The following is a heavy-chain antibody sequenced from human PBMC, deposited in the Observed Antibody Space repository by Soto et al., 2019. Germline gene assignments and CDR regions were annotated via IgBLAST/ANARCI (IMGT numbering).Heavy chain of an antibody. D-gene: IGHD6-19*01. Sequence: GGSLRLSCAASGFTFSSYAMHWVRQAPGKGLEWVAVISYDGSNKYYADSVKGRFTISRDNSKNTLYLQMNSLRAEDTAVYYCARRWIGAVAGKSNPDYYYYYGMDVWGQGTTVTVSS. CDR1: GFTFSSYA. CDR3: ARRWIGAVAGKSNPDYYYYYGMDV. V-gene: IGHV3-30-3*01. CDR2: ISYDGSNK. J-gene: IGHJ6*02.